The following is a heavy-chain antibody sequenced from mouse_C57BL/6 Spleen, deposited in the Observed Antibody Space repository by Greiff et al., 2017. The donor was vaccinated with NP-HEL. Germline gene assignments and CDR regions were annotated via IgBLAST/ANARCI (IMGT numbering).Heavy chain of an antibody. V-gene: IGHV5-17*01. D-gene: IGHD1-1*01. J-gene: IGHJ1*03. Sequence: DVQLVESGGGLVKPGGSLKLSCAASGFTFSNYGMHWVRQAPEKGLEWVAYISSGSSTIYYADTVKGRFTISRDNAKNPLFLHTTRLRSEDTAMYYCARRGGNSYGSSYGYFDDWGTGTTVTVSS. CDR2: ISSGSSTI. CDR3: ARRGGNSYGSSYGYFDD. CDR1: GFTFSNYG.